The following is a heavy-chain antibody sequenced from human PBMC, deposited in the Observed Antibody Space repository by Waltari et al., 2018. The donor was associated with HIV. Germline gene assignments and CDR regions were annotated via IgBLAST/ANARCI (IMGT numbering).Heavy chain of an antibody. V-gene: IGHV4-59*01. CDR2: IYYSGST. CDR3: ARDQGIAVAANWFDP. D-gene: IGHD6-19*01. Sequence: QVQLQESGPGLVKPSETLSLTCTVSGGSISSYYWSWIRQPPGKGLEWIGYIYYSGSTNYNPSLKSRVTISVDTSKNQFSLKLSSVTAADTAVYYCARDQGIAVAANWFDPWGQGTLVTVSS. J-gene: IGHJ5*02. CDR1: GGSISSYY.